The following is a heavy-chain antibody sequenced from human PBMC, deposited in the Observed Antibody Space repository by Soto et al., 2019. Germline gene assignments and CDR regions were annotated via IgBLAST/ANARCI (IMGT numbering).Heavy chain of an antibody. CDR2: IWYDGSNK. Sequence: QVQLVESGGGVVQPGRSLRLSCAASGFTFSSYGMHWVRQAPGKGLEWVAVIWYDGSNKYYADSVKGRFTISRDNSKNPLYLQMNSLRAEDTAVYYCARPNPGGRFLEFDYWGQGTLVTVSS. D-gene: IGHD3-3*01. J-gene: IGHJ4*02. V-gene: IGHV3-33*01. CDR3: ARPNPGGRFLEFDY. CDR1: GFTFSSYG.